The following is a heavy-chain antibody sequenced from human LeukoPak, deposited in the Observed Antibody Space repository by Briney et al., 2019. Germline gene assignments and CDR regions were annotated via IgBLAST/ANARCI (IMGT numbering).Heavy chain of an antibody. CDR2: IAHDGSRA. D-gene: IGHD1-14*01. Sequence: QPGRSLRLSCAGSGFTFGGYGMHWFRQTPGKGLEWVAVIAHDGSRAFYADSVKGRFTISRDNSKNTMSVQMDDPRAEDTAVYYCTRYNNDHFDYWGQGTLVTVSS. CDR1: GFTFGGYG. V-gene: IGHV3-33*01. J-gene: IGHJ4*02. CDR3: TRYNNDHFDY.